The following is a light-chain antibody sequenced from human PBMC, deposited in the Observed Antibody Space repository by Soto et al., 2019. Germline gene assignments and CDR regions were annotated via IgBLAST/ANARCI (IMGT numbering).Light chain of an antibody. CDR1: HGISSY. CDR2: AAS. CDR3: QQYYSYPYT. J-gene: IGKJ2*01. V-gene: IGKV1-8*01. Sequence: AIRMTQSPSPFSASTGDRVTITCRASHGISSYLAWYQQKPGKAPKLLIYAASTLQSGVPSRFSGSGSGTDFTLTISCLQSEDFATYYCQQYYSYPYTFGQGTKLEIK.